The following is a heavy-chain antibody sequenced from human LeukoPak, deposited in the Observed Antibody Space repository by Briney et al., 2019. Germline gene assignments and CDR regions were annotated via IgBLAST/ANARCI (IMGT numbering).Heavy chain of an antibody. CDR1: GGTFSSYA. D-gene: IGHD3-3*01. Sequence: ASVKVSCKASGGTFSSYAMNWVRQAPGQGLEWMGWINTNTGNPTYAQGFTGRFVFSLDTSVSTAYLQNSSLKAEDTAVYYCARDLVTDYSPVRFLEWLSLLDPWGQGTLVTVSS. V-gene: IGHV7-4-1*02. J-gene: IGHJ5*02. CDR2: INTNTGNP. CDR3: ARDLVTDYSPVRFLEWLSLLDP.